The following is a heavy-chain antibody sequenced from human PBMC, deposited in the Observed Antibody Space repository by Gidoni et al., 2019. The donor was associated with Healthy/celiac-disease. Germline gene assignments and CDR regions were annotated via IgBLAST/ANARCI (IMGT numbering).Heavy chain of an antibody. CDR2: ISWNSGSI. V-gene: IGHV3-9*01. Sequence: EVQLVESGGGLVQPGRSLRLSCAASGFTFDDYAMHWVRQAPGKGLEWVSGISWNSGSIGYADSVKGRFTISRDNAKNSLYLQMNSLRAEDTALYYCAKVLFPSTHYYGMDVWGQGTTVTVSS. D-gene: IGHD3-3*01. J-gene: IGHJ6*02. CDR1: GFTFDDYA. CDR3: AKVLFPSTHYYGMDV.